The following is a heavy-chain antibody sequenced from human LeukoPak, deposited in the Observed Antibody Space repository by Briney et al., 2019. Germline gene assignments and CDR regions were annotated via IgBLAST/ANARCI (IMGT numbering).Heavy chain of an antibody. CDR2: INPNSGGT. D-gene: IGHD1-26*01. CDR3: ARGRWEIARFDP. J-gene: IGHJ5*02. CDR1: GYTFTCYY. Sequence: GASVKVSCKASGYTFTCYYMHGARQARGQGREWMGWINPNSGGTNYAQKFQGRVTMTRDTSISTAYMELRRLRSDDTAVYYCARGRWEIARFDPWGQGTLVTVSS. V-gene: IGHV1-2*02.